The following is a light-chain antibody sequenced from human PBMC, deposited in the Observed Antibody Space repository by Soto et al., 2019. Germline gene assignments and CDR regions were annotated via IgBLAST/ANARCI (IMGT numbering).Light chain of an antibody. Sequence: DIQMTQSPSSLSASVGDRVTIICQASQDITNYLNGYQQKPGKAPKLLIYDASNLETGVPSRFSGSGSGTHFSFTISSLQPEDIATYYCQQFDNVPFTFGQGTRLEMK. CDR1: QDITNY. CDR3: QQFDNVPFT. CDR2: DAS. V-gene: IGKV1-33*01. J-gene: IGKJ5*01.